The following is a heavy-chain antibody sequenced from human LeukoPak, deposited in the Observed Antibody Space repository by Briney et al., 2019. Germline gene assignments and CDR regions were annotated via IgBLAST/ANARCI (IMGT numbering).Heavy chain of an antibody. V-gene: IGHV3-30*19. D-gene: IGHD4-11*01. Sequence: GGSLRLSCAASGFTFSSNWMHWVRQAPGKGLQWVAVISYDGNTIHYADSVKGRFITSRDASKNTLYLQMNSLRAEDTAVYYCARSGGLQKFDYWGQGTLVTVSS. CDR3: ARSGGLQKFDY. CDR1: GFTFSSNW. J-gene: IGHJ4*02. CDR2: ISYDGNTI.